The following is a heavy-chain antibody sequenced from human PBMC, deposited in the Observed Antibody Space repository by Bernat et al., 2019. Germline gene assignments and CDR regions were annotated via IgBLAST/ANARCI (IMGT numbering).Heavy chain of an antibody. Sequence: EVQLLESGGGLVQPGGSLRLSCAASGFTFSSYAMSWVRQAPGKGLEWVSAISGSGGSTYYADSVKGRFTISRDNSKNTLYLQMNSLRAEDTAVYYCARSSYYYDSSGYYAYWGQGTLVTVSS. J-gene: IGHJ4*02. V-gene: IGHV3-23*01. D-gene: IGHD3-22*01. CDR2: ISGSGGST. CDR3: ARSSYYYDSSGYYAY. CDR1: GFTFSSYA.